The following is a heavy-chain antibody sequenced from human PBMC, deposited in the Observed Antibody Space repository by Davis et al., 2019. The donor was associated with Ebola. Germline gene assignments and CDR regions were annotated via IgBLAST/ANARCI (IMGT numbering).Heavy chain of an antibody. V-gene: IGHV4-34*01. CDR3: ARHLWFGETVY. D-gene: IGHD3-10*01. CDR1: GGSFSGYY. J-gene: IGHJ4*02. Sequence: PSETLSLTCAVYGGSFSGYYWSWIRQPPGKGLEWIGEINHSGSTNDNPSLKSRVTISVDTSKNQFSLKLSSVTAADTAVYYCARHLWFGETVYWGQGTLVTVSS. CDR2: INHSGST.